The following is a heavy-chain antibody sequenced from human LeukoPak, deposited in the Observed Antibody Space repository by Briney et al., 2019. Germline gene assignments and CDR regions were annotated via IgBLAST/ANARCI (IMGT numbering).Heavy chain of an antibody. J-gene: IGHJ4*02. V-gene: IGHV1-69*05. Sequence: ASVKVSCKASGGTFSSYAIIWVRQAPGQGLEWMGGIIPIFGTANYAQKFQGRVTITTDESTSTAYMELSSLRSEDTAVYYCANYYDSSGSFDYWGQGTLVTVSS. CDR2: IIPIFGTA. CDR3: ANYYDSSGSFDY. CDR1: GGTFSSYA. D-gene: IGHD3-22*01.